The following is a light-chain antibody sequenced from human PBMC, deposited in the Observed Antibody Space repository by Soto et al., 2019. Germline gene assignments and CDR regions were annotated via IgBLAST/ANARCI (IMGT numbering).Light chain of an antibody. J-gene: IGKJ4*01. Sequence: DIQMTQSPSSLSASVGDRVTITCRASQSISIWLAWYQQKPGKAPKLLIFDVPTLESGVPSRFSGSRSGTEFTLTISSLQPDDFATYFCQQYHSYSPLTFGGGTKVDIK. CDR1: QSISIW. CDR3: QQYHSYSPLT. V-gene: IGKV1-5*01. CDR2: DVP.